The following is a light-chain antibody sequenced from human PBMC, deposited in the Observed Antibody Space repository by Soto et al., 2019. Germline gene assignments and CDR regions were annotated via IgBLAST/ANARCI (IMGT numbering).Light chain of an antibody. CDR3: HQYGSSPWT. Sequence: EIVLTQSPGTLSLSPGERATLSCRASQSLSSSYLAWYQQKPGQAPRLLVYGVSNRATGIPDRFSGSGSGTDFTLTISRLEPEDFAVYYCHQYGSSPWTFGQGTKVEIK. CDR2: GVS. J-gene: IGKJ1*01. V-gene: IGKV3-20*01. CDR1: QSLSSSY.